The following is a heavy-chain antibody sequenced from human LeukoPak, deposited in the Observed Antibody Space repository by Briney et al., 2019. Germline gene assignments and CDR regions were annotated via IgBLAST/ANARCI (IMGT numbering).Heavy chain of an antibody. J-gene: IGHJ3*02. V-gene: IGHV5-51*01. CDR2: IYPGDSDT. Sequence: GESLRISCKGSGYSFTSSWIGWVRQMPGKGLEWMGIIYPGDSDTRYSPSFQGQVTISVDKYISTAYLQWSSLKASDTAMYYCARHERVRASDIWGQGTLVTVSS. CDR1: GYSFTSSW. CDR3: ARHERVRASDI. D-gene: IGHD1-1*01.